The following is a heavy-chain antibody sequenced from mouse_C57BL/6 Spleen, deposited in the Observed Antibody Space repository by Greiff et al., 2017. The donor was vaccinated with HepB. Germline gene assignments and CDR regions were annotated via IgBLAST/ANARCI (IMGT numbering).Heavy chain of an antibody. D-gene: IGHD2-3*01. V-gene: IGHV2-2*01. J-gene: IGHJ4*01. CDR3: ASDGYYAMDY. CDR1: GFSLTSYG. Sequence: QVQLQQSGPGLVQPSQSLSITCTVSGFSLTSYGVHWVRQSPGKGLEWLGVIWSGGSTDYNAAFISRLSISKDNSKSQVFFKMNRLQADDTAIYYCASDGYYAMDYWGQGTSVTVSS. CDR2: IWSGGST.